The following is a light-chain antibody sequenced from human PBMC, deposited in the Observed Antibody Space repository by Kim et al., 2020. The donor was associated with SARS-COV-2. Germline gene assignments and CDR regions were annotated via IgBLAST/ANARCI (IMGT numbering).Light chain of an antibody. Sequence: ALGPTVRITCQGDSLRSYYATWYQQKPGQAPILVIYGKNNRPSGIPDRFSGSSSGNTASLTITGTQAGDEADYYCNSRDSNDNVVFGGGTKLTVL. CDR1: SLRSYY. V-gene: IGLV3-19*01. J-gene: IGLJ2*01. CDR3: NSRDSNDNVV. CDR2: GKN.